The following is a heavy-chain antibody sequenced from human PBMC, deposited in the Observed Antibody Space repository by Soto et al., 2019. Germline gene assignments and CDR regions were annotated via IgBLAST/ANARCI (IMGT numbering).Heavy chain of an antibody. CDR3: ARHLDRWYYDSSGLLFDY. CDR1: GGSISSSSYY. CDR2: IYYSGST. D-gene: IGHD3-22*01. V-gene: IGHV4-39*01. J-gene: IGHJ4*02. Sequence: NPWETLSLTCTVSGGSISSSSYYWGWIRQPPGKGLEWIGSIYYSGSTYYNPSLKSRVTISVDTSKNQFSLKLSSVTAADTAVYYCARHLDRWYYDSSGLLFDYWGQGTLVTVSS.